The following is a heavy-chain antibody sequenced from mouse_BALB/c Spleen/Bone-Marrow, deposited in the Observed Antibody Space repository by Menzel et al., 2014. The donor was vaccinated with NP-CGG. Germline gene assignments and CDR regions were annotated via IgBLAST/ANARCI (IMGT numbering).Heavy chain of an antibody. Sequence: VKVVESGPELVKPGASVKISCKASGYAFSSSWMNWVRQRPGQGLEWIGRIYPGDGDTNYNGKFKGKATLTADRSSSTAYMQFSSLTSVDSAVYFCARDYYGSSFDYWGQGTTLTVSS. J-gene: IGHJ2*01. D-gene: IGHD1-1*01. CDR3: ARDYYGSSFDY. V-gene: IGHV1-82*01. CDR2: IYPGDGDT. CDR1: GYAFSSSW.